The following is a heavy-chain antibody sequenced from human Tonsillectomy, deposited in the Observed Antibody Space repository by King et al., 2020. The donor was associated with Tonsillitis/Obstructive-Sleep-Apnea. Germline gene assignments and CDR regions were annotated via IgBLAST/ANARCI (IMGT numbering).Heavy chain of an antibody. Sequence: VQLVESGGGLVQPGGSLRLSCAASGFTFSSYSMNWVRQAPGKGLEWVSYISSSGSTIYYADSVKGRFTISRDNAKNSLYLQMNSLRDEDTAVYYCAGGGGYCSSSSCYKPDYYYYMDVWGKGTTVTVSS. CDR1: GFTFSSYS. D-gene: IGHD2-2*02. J-gene: IGHJ6*03. CDR3: AGGGGYCSSSSCYKPDYYYYMDV. CDR2: ISSSGSTI. V-gene: IGHV3-48*02.